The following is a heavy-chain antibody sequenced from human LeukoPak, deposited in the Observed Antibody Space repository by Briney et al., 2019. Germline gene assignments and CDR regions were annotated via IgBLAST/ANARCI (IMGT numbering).Heavy chain of an antibody. J-gene: IGHJ4*02. Sequence: GLEWVANIKQDGSEKYYVDSVKGRFTISRDNANNSLYLQMNSLRAEDTAVYYCERATYFDYWGQGTLVTVSS. D-gene: IGHD1-26*01. V-gene: IGHV3-7*03. CDR3: ERATYFDY. CDR2: IKQDGSEK.